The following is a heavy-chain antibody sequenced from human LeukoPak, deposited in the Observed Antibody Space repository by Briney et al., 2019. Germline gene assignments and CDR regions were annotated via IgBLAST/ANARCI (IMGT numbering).Heavy chain of an antibody. CDR2: SNHSGST. D-gene: IGHD2-15*01. Sequence: SETLSLTCAVYGGSFSGYYWSWIRQPPGKGLEWIGESNHSGSTNYNPSLKSRVTISVDTSKNQFSLKLSSVTAADTAVYYCARGQVVVVVAATMAWFDPWGQGTLVTVSS. CDR1: GGSFSGYY. J-gene: IGHJ5*02. V-gene: IGHV4-34*01. CDR3: ARGQVVVVVAATMAWFDP.